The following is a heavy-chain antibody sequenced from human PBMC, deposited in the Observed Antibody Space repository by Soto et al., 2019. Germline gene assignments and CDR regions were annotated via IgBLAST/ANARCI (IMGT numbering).Heavy chain of an antibody. CDR1: GGSISSGGYY. Sequence: SETLSLTCTVSGGSISSGGYYWSWIRQHPGKGLEWIGYIYYSGSTYYNPSLKSRVTISVDTSKNQFSLKLSSVTAADTAVYYCARVYYDFWSGYFAWFDPWGQGALVTVSS. D-gene: IGHD3-3*01. CDR3: ARVYYDFWSGYFAWFDP. J-gene: IGHJ5*02. CDR2: IYYSGST. V-gene: IGHV4-31*02.